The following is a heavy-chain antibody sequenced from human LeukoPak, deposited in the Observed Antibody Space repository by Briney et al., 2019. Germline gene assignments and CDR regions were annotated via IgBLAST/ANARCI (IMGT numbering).Heavy chain of an antibody. CDR2: IYDRGST. D-gene: IGHD1-26*01. CDR3: AKIEVGRFDP. J-gene: IGHJ5*02. CDR1: GASISSHY. Sequence: PSETLSLTCTVTGASISSHYWWWIRQTPGTGLEWIGDIYDRGSTTYNPSLKSRVSISVDTSRNQFSLNLRSVTAADTAVYYCAKIEVGRFDPWGQGTLVTVSS. V-gene: IGHV4-59*11.